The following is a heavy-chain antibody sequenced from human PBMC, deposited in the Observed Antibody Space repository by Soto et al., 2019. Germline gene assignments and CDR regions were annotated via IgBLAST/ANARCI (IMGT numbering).Heavy chain of an antibody. J-gene: IGHJ6*02. V-gene: IGHV1-46*01. CDR3: ARDTSGWSLNGLDV. CDR1: GSAITRYY. CDR2: INPGGGSA. D-gene: IGHD6-19*01. Sequence: QVNQVQSGAEVKKPGASVTISCKASGSAITRYYIHWMRQAPGQGLEWMGIINPGGGSASYAQKLQDRVTIDKDTSTGTVYMDLRSLRTEDTAVYYCARDTSGWSLNGLDVWGQGTTVNVSS.